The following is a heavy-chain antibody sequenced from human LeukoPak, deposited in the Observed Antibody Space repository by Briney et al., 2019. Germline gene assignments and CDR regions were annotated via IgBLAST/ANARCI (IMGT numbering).Heavy chain of an antibody. Sequence: GGSLRLSCAASGFTFSSYAMHWVRQAPGKGLEYVSAISSNGGSTYYANSVKGRFTISRDNSKNTLYLQMNSLRAEDTAVYYCAREGATPYYYDSSGYPYYLDYWGQGTLVTVSS. CDR3: AREGATPYYYDSSGYPYYLDY. CDR1: GFTFSSYA. D-gene: IGHD3-22*01. V-gene: IGHV3-64*01. CDR2: ISSNGGST. J-gene: IGHJ4*02.